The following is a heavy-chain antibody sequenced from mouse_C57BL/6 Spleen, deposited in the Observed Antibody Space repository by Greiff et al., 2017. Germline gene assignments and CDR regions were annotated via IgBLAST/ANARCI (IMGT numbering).Heavy chain of an antibody. V-gene: IGHV5-17*01. D-gene: IGHD2-14*01. CDR1: GFTFSDYG. CDR2: ISTCSSTI. CDR3: AHTRGY. J-gene: IGHJ2*01. Sequence: EVKLVESGGGLVKPGGSLKLSCAASGFTFSDYGMHWVRQAPEQGLEWVAYISTCSSTIYYADTVKGRFTISRDKAKNTLFLQMTSLRAEDTAMYYCAHTRGYWGQGTTLTVSS.